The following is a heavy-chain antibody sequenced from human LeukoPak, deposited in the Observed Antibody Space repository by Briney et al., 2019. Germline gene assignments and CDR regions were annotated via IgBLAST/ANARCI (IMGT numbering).Heavy chain of an antibody. Sequence: ETSVKVSYKASGFTFTTSAVQWVRQARGQRLEWIGRIVVGSGNTDHAQKFQGRLTITRDISTSTAYMELSSLTSDDTAVYYCAAVPNANAWYWDDAFDIWGQGTMVTVSS. CDR3: AAVPNANAWYWDDAFDI. CDR1: GFTFTTSA. D-gene: IGHD2-8*02. V-gene: IGHV1-58*01. J-gene: IGHJ3*02. CDR2: IVVGSGNT.